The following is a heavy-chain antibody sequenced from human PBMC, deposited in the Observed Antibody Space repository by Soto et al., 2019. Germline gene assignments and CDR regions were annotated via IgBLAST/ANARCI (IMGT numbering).Heavy chain of an antibody. V-gene: IGHV4-59*01. CDR1: GGSISTYY. CDR2: IYDSGST. D-gene: IGHD1-1*01. J-gene: IGHJ4*02. CDR3: ATATRF. Sequence: SETLSLTCTVSGGSISTYYWSWVRQPPGKGLEWIGYIYDSGSTNYNPSLKSRVTISVDTSKNQFSLRLTSVTAADTAVYYCATATRFWCQGLLVTVS.